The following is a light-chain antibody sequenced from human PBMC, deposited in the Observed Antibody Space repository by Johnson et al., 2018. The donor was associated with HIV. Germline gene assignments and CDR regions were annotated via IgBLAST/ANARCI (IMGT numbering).Light chain of an antibody. CDR1: SSNIGNNY. CDR3: GTWDTSLSAGGV. Sequence: QSVLTQPPSVSAAPGQKVTISCSGSSSNIGNNYVSWYQQLPGTAPKLLIYDNNKRPSGIPDRFSGSKSGTSATLGITGLQTGDEAAYYGGTWDTSLSAGGVFGTGTKVTVL. J-gene: IGLJ1*01. CDR2: DNN. V-gene: IGLV1-51*01.